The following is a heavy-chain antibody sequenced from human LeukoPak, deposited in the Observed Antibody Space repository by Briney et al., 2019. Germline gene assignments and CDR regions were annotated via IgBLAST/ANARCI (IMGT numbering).Heavy chain of an antibody. J-gene: IGHJ4*02. CDR3: TTDSGPPSGYFDY. D-gene: IGHD1-26*01. V-gene: IGHV3-15*01. Sequence: GGSLRLSCAASGFTFSDAWMSWARQAPGKGLEWVGHIKSKADGGTTDYAAPVKGRFTISRHDSKATLYLQMNSLKTEDTAVYYCTTDSGPPSGYFDYWGQGTLVTISS. CDR2: IKSKADGGTT. CDR1: GFTFSDAW.